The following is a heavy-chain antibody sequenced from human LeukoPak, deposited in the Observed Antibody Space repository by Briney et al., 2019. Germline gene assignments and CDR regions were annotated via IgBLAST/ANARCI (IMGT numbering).Heavy chain of an antibody. CDR1: GGSISTYY. V-gene: IGHV4-59*01. CDR2: IHYSEST. D-gene: IGHD4-17*01. CDR3: ARDVYGDPFDY. Sequence: PWETLSLTCTVSGGSISTYYWSWIRQPPGKGVEWIGYIHYSESTIYNPSLKSRVTISVDTSKNQFSLKLTSVTAADTAVYYCARDVYGDPFDYWGQGTLVTVSS. J-gene: IGHJ4*02.